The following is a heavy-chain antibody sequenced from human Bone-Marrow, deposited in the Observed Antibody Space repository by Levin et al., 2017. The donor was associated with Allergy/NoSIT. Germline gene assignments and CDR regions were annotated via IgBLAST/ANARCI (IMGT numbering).Heavy chain of an antibody. J-gene: IGHJ3*02. CDR1: GFAVSGIY. CDR2: IYSVGSR. V-gene: IGHV3-53*01. Sequence: AGGSLRLSCAASGFAVSGIYMSWVRQAPGEGLEWVSVIYSVGSRYYADSVKGRFTISRDISKNTLNLQMNSLRAEDTAVYYCARGHLSYSGSGSYYTNAFDIWGQGTMVTVSS. D-gene: IGHD3-10*01. CDR3: ARGHLSYSGSGSYYTNAFDI.